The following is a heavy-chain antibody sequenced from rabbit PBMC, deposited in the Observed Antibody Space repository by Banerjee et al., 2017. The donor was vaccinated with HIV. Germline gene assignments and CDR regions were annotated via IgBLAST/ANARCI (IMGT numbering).Heavy chain of an antibody. J-gene: IGHJ6*01. CDR1: GFSFSSSYY. CDR3: ARDGDYAGDGDACNL. D-gene: IGHD4-2*01. CDR2: IYTGSDST. Sequence: QSLEESGGDLVKPGASLTLTCTASGFSFSSSYYMRWGRQAPGKGLEWIGCIYTGSDSTYYASWAKGRFTISKTSSTTVTLQMTSLTAADTATYFCARDGDYAGDGDACNLWGPGTLVTVS. V-gene: IGHV1S40*01.